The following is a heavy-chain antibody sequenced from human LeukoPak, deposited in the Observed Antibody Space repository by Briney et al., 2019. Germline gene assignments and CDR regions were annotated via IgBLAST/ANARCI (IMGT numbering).Heavy chain of an antibody. CDR1: GGSISSSGYY. CDR2: IYYSGST. D-gene: IGHD1-26*01. Sequence: SETLSLTCTVSGGSISSSGYYWGWIRQPPGKGLEWIASIYYSGSTYYSPSLKSRVTISVDTSKNQLSLKLNSVTAADTAVYYCARGRRELPTTGWFDPWGQGTLVTVSS. V-gene: IGHV4-39*01. J-gene: IGHJ5*02. CDR3: ARGRRELPTTGWFDP.